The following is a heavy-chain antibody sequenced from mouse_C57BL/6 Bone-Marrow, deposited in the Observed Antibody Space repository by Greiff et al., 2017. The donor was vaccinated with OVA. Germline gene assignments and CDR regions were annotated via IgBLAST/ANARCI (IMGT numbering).Heavy chain of an antibody. CDR2: ISYDGSN. Sequence: EVHLVESGPGLVKPSQSLSLTCSVTGYSITSGYYWNWIRQFPGNKLEWMGYISYDGSNNYNPSLKNRISITRDTSKNQFFLKLNSVTTEDTATYYCARDRYYYAMDYWGQGTSVTVSS. J-gene: IGHJ4*01. CDR3: ARDRYYYAMDY. V-gene: IGHV3-6*01. CDR1: GYSITSGYY.